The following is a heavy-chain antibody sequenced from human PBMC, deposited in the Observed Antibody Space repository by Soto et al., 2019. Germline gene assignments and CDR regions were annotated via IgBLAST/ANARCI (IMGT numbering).Heavy chain of an antibody. CDR1: GFTFSHSA. Sequence: SVKVSCKASGFTFSHSAVQWVRQARGQRREWIGWIVVGSGNTNYAQKFQERVTITRDMSTSTAYMELSSLRSDDSAMYYCAGRYCSGSSCYNYYGLDVWGQGTTVTVSS. V-gene: IGHV1-58*01. D-gene: IGHD2-2*02. CDR2: IVVGSGNT. CDR3: AGRYCSGSSCYNYYGLDV. J-gene: IGHJ6*02.